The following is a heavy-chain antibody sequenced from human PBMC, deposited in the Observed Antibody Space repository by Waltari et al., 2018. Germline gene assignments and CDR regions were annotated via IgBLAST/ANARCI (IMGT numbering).Heavy chain of an antibody. D-gene: IGHD3-10*01. CDR1: GGSFSTDY. J-gene: IGHJ4*02. V-gene: IGHV4-34*01. Sequence: QVQLQQWGAGLLKPSETLSLTCAVYGGSFSTDYWSWIRQRPGKGLGWIGEVNHSGSTNPKPSLKSRVTRSADTTKSQFSLKLRSVTAADTAVYYCARRIAWYYSSGSYHDYWGPGTLVTVSS. CDR2: VNHSGST. CDR3: ARRIAWYYSSGSYHDY.